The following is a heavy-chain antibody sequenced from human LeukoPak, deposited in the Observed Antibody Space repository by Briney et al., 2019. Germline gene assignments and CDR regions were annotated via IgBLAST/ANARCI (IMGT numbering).Heavy chain of an antibody. Sequence: SETLSFTCTVSGDSISSYYWSWIRQPAGKALEWIGRIYTSGSSNYNPSLKSRVTMSVDTSKNQFSLKLSSVTAADTAVYYCARHQGTLWFGDPSPFDYWGQGTLVTVSS. D-gene: IGHD3-10*01. CDR3: ARHQGTLWFGDPSPFDY. CDR2: IYTSGSS. CDR1: GDSISSYY. J-gene: IGHJ4*02. V-gene: IGHV4-4*07.